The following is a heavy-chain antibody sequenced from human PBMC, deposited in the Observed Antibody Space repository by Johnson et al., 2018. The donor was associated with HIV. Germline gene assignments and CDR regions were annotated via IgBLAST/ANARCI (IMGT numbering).Heavy chain of an antibody. D-gene: IGHD3-3*01. J-gene: IGHJ3*02. V-gene: IGHV3-33*01. Sequence: QVQLVESGGGVVQPGRSLRLSCAASGFTFSSYGIHWVRQAPGKGLEWVAVIWYDGSNKYYVDSVKGRFTISRDNSKNTLYLQMNSLRSEDTAVYYCARVATFGVVISDAFDIWGQGTMVTVSS. CDR2: IWYDGSNK. CDR1: GFTFSSYG. CDR3: ARVATFGVVISDAFDI.